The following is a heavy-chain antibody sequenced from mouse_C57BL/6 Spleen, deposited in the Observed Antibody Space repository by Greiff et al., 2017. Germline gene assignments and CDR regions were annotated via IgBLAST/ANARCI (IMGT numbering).Heavy chain of an antibody. D-gene: IGHD1-1*01. Sequence: VQLQQSGAELLKPGASVKISCKASGYAFSSYWMNWVKQRPGKGLEWIGQIYPGDGDTTYNGKFKGKATLTADKSSSTAYMQLSSLTSEDSAVYFCARYPYYYGSTYYAMDYWGQGTSVTVSS. CDR2: IYPGDGDT. CDR3: ARYPYYYGSTYYAMDY. J-gene: IGHJ4*01. V-gene: IGHV1-80*01. CDR1: GYAFSSYW.